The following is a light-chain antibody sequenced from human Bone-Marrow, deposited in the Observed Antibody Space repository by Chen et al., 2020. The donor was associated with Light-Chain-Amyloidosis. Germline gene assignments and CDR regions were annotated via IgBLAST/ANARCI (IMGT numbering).Light chain of an antibody. CDR1: ALPTKY. CDR3: QSADSSGTYEVI. V-gene: IGLV3-25*03. CDR2: RDT. Sequence: SYELTQPPSVSVSPGQTASNTCSGDALPTKYAYWYQQKPGQAPVLVIHRDTERPSGISERFSGSSSGTTATLTISGVQAEDEADYHCQSADSSGTYEVIFGGGTKLTVL. J-gene: IGLJ2*01.